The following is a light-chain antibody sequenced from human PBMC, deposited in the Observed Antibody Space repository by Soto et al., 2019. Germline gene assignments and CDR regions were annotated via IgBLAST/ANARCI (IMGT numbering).Light chain of an antibody. V-gene: IGKV1-9*01. Sequence: DIQLTQSPSFLSASVGDRVTITCRASQGISSYLAWYQHKPGKAPKLLIYAASTLQSGVPSRFSGSGSGTEFTLTISSLQPEDSATYYCQQLNSYPSITFGQGNDWR. CDR3: QQLNSYPSIT. CDR1: QGISSY. J-gene: IGKJ5*01. CDR2: AAS.